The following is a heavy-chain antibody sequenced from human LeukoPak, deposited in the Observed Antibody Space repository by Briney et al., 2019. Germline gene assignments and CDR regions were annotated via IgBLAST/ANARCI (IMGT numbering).Heavy chain of an antibody. CDR2: ISCNSGSI. Sequence: GRSLRLSCAASGFPFDDYAMHWVRQAPGKGLEWVSGISCNSGSIGYADSVKGRFTISRDNAKNSLYLQMNSLRAEDTAVYYCARDRSYYGSGSYYPHDAFDIWGQGTMVTVSS. CDR1: GFPFDDYA. J-gene: IGHJ3*02. CDR3: ARDRSYYGSGSYYPHDAFDI. D-gene: IGHD3-10*01. V-gene: IGHV3-9*01.